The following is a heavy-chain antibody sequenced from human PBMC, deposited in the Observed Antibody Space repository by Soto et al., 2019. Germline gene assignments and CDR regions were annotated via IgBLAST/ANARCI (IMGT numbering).Heavy chain of an antibody. V-gene: IGHV1-58*02. Sequence: ASVKVSCKASGFTFTSSAMQWVRQARGQRLEWIGWIVVGSGNTNYAQKFQERVTITRDMSTSTAYMELSSLRSEDTAVYYCAAIGTMTGAFDIWGQGTMVTVSS. CDR1: GFTFTSSA. CDR2: IVVGSGNT. J-gene: IGHJ3*02. D-gene: IGHD3-22*01. CDR3: AAIGTMTGAFDI.